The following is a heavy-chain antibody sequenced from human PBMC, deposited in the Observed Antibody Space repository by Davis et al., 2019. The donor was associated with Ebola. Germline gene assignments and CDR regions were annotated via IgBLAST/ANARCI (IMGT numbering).Heavy chain of an antibody. CDR3: AKDTSNVWFDV. J-gene: IGHJ3*01. CDR2: LGLSADT. CDR1: GFVFSSYV. Sequence: GGSLRLSYAASGFVFSSYVMSWVRRAPGKGLEWVSTLGLSADTYYADSVKGRFTISRDNSKNTLHLQMNSLRVEDTAIYYCAKDTSNVWFDVWGQGTMVTVSS. V-gene: IGHV3-23*01. D-gene: IGHD6-19*01.